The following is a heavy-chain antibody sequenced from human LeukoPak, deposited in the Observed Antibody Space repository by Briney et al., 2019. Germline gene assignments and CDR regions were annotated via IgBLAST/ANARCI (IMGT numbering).Heavy chain of an antibody. D-gene: IGHD3-22*01. V-gene: IGHV3-15*01. Sequence: GGSLRLSCAASGFTFSNAWMSWVRQAPGKGLEWVGRIKSKTDGGTTDYAAPVKGRFTISRDDSKNTLYLQMNSLRAEDTAVYYCASPYYYDSSGYYEGYAFDIWGQGTMVTVSS. CDR2: IKSKTDGGTT. J-gene: IGHJ3*02. CDR1: GFTFSNAW. CDR3: ASPYYYDSSGYYEGYAFDI.